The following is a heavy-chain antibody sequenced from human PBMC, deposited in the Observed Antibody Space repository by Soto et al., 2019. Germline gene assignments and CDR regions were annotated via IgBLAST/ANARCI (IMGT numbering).Heavy chain of an antibody. CDR2: ISAHNGNT. D-gene: IGHD1-1*01. CDR3: AGGRYGDY. Sequence: QVHLVQSGAEVKKPGASVKVSCKGSGYAFTTYGITWVRQAPGQGLEWMGWISAHNGNTNYSQKLQGRVTVTSDTSTSTAYMELRCLRSDDSAVYYCAGGRYGDYWGQGALVTVSS. V-gene: IGHV1-18*01. CDR1: GYAFTTYG. J-gene: IGHJ4*02.